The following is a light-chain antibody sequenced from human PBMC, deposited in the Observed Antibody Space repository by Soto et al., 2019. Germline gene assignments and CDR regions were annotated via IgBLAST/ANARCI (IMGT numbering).Light chain of an antibody. V-gene: IGKV3-20*01. CDR1: QSVSSSS. J-gene: IGKJ1*01. CDR2: GAS. CDR3: QQYGSSPWT. Sequence: EIVLTQSPGTLSLSPGEGATLSCRASQSVSSSSLAWYQRKPGQAPRLLIYGASSRATGIPDRFSGSGSRTDFTLTISRLEPEDFAVYYCQQYGSSPWTFGQGTKVEVK.